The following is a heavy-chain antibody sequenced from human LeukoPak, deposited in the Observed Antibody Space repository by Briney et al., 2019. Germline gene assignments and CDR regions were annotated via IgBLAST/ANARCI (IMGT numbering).Heavy chain of an antibody. V-gene: IGHV3-23*01. CDR1: GFTISSTA. J-gene: IGHJ4*02. Sequence: GGSLRLSCAASGFTISSTAMNWVRQAPGKGLEWVSVISDSGGSTYYADSVKGRFTISRDNFKNTLYLQMNNLRAEDTAVYYCATHKWDFDYWGQGALVTVSS. D-gene: IGHD1-26*01. CDR3: ATHKWDFDY. CDR2: ISDSGGST.